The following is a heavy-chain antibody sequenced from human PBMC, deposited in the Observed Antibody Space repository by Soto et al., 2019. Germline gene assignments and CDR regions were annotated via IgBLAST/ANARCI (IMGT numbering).Heavy chain of an antibody. D-gene: IGHD2-2*02. CDR2: IYYSGST. J-gene: IGHJ4*02. Sequence: SETLSLTCTVSGGSISSGGYYWSWIRQHPGKGLEWIGYIYYSGSTYYNPSLKSRVTISVDTSKNQFSLKLSSVTAADTAVYYCARAEYRFGYFDYWGQGTLVTVSS. CDR3: ARAEYRFGYFDY. CDR1: GGSISSGGYY. V-gene: IGHV4-31*03.